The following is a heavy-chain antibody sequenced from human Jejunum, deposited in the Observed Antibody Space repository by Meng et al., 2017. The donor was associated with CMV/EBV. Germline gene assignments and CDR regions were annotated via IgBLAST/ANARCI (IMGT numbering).Heavy chain of an antibody. CDR1: AFSISEHY. CDR2: IKNKANSYSI. V-gene: IGHV3-72*01. J-gene: IGHJ2*01. Sequence: SAFSISEHYKDWVRKAPGKGLEWVGRIKNKANSYSIDYAASVKGRFTISRNDSKNALYLQMNSLKSENTAVYCCIRVRLGNSKYFDLWGRGTLVTVSS. D-gene: IGHD4-23*01. CDR3: IRVRLGNSKYFDL.